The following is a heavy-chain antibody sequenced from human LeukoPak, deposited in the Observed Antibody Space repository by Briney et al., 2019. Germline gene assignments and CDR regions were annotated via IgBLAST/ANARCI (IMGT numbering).Heavy chain of an antibody. D-gene: IGHD2-2*01. V-gene: IGHV3-21*01. CDR2: IGTSTSYI. Sequence: GGSLRLSCAASGFTFSTYIMNWVRQTPGKGLEWVSSIGTSTSYIYYADSVKGRFTISRDNAKNSLYLEMNSLRAEDTAVYYCARGCSSTSPWRYYYYMDVWGKGTTVTVSS. CDR1: GFTFSTYI. CDR3: ARGCSSTSPWRYYYYMDV. J-gene: IGHJ6*03.